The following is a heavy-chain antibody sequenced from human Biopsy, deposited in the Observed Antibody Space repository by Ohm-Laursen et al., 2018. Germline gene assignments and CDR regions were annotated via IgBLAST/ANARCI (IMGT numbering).Heavy chain of an antibody. D-gene: IGHD3-10*01. CDR1: GDSITRSY. J-gene: IGHJ4*02. Sequence: SETLSLTCTLSGDSITRSYWSWFRQSPGQGLEWIGHVFDRGTTIYNPSVRSRVTMSEDASKKQLTLKMTSVPAADTAIYYCAHGSGSYYKWDFWGRGSLVTVSS. V-gene: IGHV4-59*08. CDR3: AHGSGSYYKWDF. CDR2: VFDRGTT.